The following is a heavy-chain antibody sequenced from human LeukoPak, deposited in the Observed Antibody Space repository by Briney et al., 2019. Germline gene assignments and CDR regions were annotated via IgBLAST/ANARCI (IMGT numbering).Heavy chain of an antibody. Sequence: GGSLRLSCAASGFTFRNYALTWVRQAPGRGLEWVSSISGAGTYYADSVKGRFSISRDNNKNRLYLQMSSLRAEDTAVYYCARVIAVADYWGQGTLVTVSS. D-gene: IGHD6-19*01. J-gene: IGHJ4*02. V-gene: IGHV3-23*01. CDR2: ISGAGT. CDR3: ARVIAVADY. CDR1: GFTFRNYA.